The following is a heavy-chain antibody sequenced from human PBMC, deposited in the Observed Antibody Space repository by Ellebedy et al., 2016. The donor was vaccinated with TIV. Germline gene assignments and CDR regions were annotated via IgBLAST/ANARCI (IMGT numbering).Heavy chain of an antibody. J-gene: IGHJ4*02. V-gene: IGHV1-3*01. Sequence: GESLKISCAASGFTFSDYYMSWVRQAPGQGLEWMAWINGGDGYPKYSWKFQGRVSFTRDTSATTAYMELSSLTSEDTAVYYCARSGDAWGIDFWGQGTLVTVSS. CDR3: ARSGDAWGIDF. CDR1: GFTFSDYY. CDR2: INGGDGYP. D-gene: IGHD3-16*01.